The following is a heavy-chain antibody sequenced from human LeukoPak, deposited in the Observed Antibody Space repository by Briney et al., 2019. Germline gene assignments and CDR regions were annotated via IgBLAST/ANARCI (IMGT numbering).Heavy chain of an antibody. CDR3: ARGQSKPQLLWLGGRNYYYYGMDV. V-gene: IGHV1-8*01. J-gene: IGHJ6*02. CDR2: MSPNSGNT. CDR1: GYTFTSYD. D-gene: IGHD3-10*01. Sequence: ASVKVSCKASGYTFTSYDINWVRQATGQGLEWMGWMSPNSGNTGYAQKFQGRVTMTRNTSISTAYMELSSLRSEDTAVYYCARGQSKPQLLWLGGRNYYYYGMDVWGQGTTVTVSS.